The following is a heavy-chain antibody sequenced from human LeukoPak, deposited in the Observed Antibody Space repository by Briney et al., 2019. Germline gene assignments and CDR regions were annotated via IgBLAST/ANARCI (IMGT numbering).Heavy chain of an antibody. D-gene: IGHD3-10*01. Sequence: ASVKVSCKASGYTFTSHYMHWVRQAPGQGLEWMGLINPSGSSTLYAQKFQGRVTMTRDMSTTTDYMELRSLRSDDTAVYYCARAPPITRGPFDPWGRGTLVTVSS. CDR2: INPSGSST. CDR1: GYTFTSHY. CDR3: ARAPPITRGPFDP. J-gene: IGHJ5*02. V-gene: IGHV1-46*01.